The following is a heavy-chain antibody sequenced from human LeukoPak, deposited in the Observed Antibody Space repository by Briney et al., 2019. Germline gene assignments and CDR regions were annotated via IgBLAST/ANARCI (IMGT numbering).Heavy chain of an antibody. D-gene: IGHD3-10*01. CDR3: ARVVDYYGSGSYRYYFDY. V-gene: IGHV4-38-2*02. CDR1: GYSISSGYY. Sequence: PSETLSLTCTVSGYSISSGYYWGWIRQPPGKGLEWIGSIYHSGSTYYNPSLKSRVTISVDTSKNQFSLKLSFVTAADTAVYYCARVVDYYGSGSYRYYFDYWGQGTLVTVS. J-gene: IGHJ4*02. CDR2: IYHSGST.